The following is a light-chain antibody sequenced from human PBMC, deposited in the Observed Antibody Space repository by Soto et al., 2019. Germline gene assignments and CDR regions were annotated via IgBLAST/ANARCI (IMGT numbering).Light chain of an antibody. CDR3: SSYTGGNPSYV. CDR1: SSDVGGYDY. J-gene: IGLJ1*01. V-gene: IGLV2-8*01. CDR2: XXX. Sequence: SVLTQPASVSGSPGQSVTISSTGTSSDVGGYDYVSWYQQHPGKAPKLIXXXXXXWPSGVSDRFSGSKSGNTASLTVSGLQAEDEADYYCSSYTGGNPSYVFGTGTKVTVL.